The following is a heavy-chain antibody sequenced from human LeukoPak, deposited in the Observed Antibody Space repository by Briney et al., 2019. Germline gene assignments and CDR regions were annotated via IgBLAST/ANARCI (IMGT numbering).Heavy chain of an antibody. CDR1: GGSIRSSYYY. CDR3: ASGYYYGMDV. CDR2: IYDSGST. V-gene: IGHV4-39*01. J-gene: IGHJ6*02. Sequence: SETLSLTCTVSGGSIRSSYYYWGWIRQPPGKGLEWIGSIYDSGSTYYNPSLKSRVTISVDTSKYQFSLKLNSVTAADTAVYYCASGYYYGMDVWGQGTAVTVSS.